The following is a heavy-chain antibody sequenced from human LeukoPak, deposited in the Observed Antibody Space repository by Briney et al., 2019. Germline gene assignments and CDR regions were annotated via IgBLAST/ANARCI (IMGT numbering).Heavy chain of an antibody. Sequence: GGSLRLSCAASGFTFSSYAMSWVRHAPGKGLEWVSAISGSGGSTYYADSVKGRFTISRDNSKNRLYLQMNSLRAEDTAVYYCAKDLPSIVVVPAAMIGAGYFDYWGQGTLVTVSS. V-gene: IGHV3-23*01. CDR3: AKDLPSIVVVPAAMIGAGYFDY. CDR2: ISGSGGST. J-gene: IGHJ4*02. D-gene: IGHD2-2*01. CDR1: GFTFSSYA.